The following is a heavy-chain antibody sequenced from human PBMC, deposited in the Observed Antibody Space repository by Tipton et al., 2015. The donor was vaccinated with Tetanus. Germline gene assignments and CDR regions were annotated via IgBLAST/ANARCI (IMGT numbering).Heavy chain of an antibody. CDR3: ARHVRGYSGYDFDY. CDR2: YSGRT. CDR1: GGFISSHY. Sequence: LRLSCTVSGGFISSHYWSWIRQPPGKGLEWIGYYSGRTNYNPSLKSRVTISVDASKNQFSLKLSSVTAADTAVYYCARHVRGYSGYDFDYWGQGTLVTVSS. J-gene: IGHJ4*02. V-gene: IGHV4-59*08. D-gene: IGHD5-12*01.